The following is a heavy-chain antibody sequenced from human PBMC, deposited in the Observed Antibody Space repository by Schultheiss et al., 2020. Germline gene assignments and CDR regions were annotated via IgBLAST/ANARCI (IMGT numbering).Heavy chain of an antibody. CDR2: INSDGSST. V-gene: IGHV3-74*01. CDR3: ARLADYYDSLGY. Sequence: GGSLRLSCAASGFTFSSYWMHWVRQAPGKGLVWVSRINSDGSSTSYADSVKGRFTISRDNSKNTLYLQMNSLRAEDTAVYYCARLADYYDSLGYWGQGTLVTVSS. D-gene: IGHD3-22*01. CDR1: GFTFSSYW. J-gene: IGHJ4*02.